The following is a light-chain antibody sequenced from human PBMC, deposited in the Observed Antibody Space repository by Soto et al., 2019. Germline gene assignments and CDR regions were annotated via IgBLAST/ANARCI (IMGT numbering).Light chain of an antibody. V-gene: IGKV1-17*01. CDR3: LQHNSYPNT. CDR1: QGIRND. Sequence: DIQMTQSPSFLSASVGDRVTITCRASQGIRNDLAWYQQKPGKAPKRLIYAASSLQSGVPSRFSGSGFGTEFTLTISSLQPEDCATYYCLQHNSYPNTFGPGTKVDIK. J-gene: IGKJ3*01. CDR2: AAS.